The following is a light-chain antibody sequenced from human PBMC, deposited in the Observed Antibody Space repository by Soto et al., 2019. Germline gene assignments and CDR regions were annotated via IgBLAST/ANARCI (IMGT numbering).Light chain of an antibody. CDR3: QQYNNWPIT. J-gene: IGKJ5*01. CDR2: GAS. Sequence: EIVLPQSPATLSVSPGERATLSCRASQSVSRDLAWYQQKPGQAPRLLIYGASTRAPSIPGRFSGSGSGTEFTLIISSLQSEDFAVYYCQQYNNWPITFGQGTRLEI. V-gene: IGKV3-15*01. CDR1: QSVSRD.